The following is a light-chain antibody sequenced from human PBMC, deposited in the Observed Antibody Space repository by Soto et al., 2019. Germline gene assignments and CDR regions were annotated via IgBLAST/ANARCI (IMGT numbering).Light chain of an antibody. Sequence: QSVLTQPPSVSAAPGQSVTISCSGSSSNIGGNSVSWYQQLPGTAPKLLIYDDDKRPSGIPDRFSGSKSGTSATLGITGLQTGDEADYYCGSWDSSLSAYVFGTGTKVTVL. CDR2: DDD. CDR1: SSNIGGNS. V-gene: IGLV1-51*01. J-gene: IGLJ1*01. CDR3: GSWDSSLSAYV.